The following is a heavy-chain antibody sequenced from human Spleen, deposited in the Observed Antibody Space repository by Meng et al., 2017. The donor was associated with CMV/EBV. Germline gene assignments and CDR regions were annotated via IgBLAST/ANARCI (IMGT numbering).Heavy chain of an antibody. V-gene: IGHV1-8*03. D-gene: IGHD3-22*01. Sequence: TFNSYDINWVRQDTGQGVEWMGWKNPNSGNTGYAQKFQGRVTITRNTSISTAYMELSSLRSEDTAVYYCARGGIYYDSSGYYLFPFDPWGQGTLVTVSS. CDR1: TFNSYD. CDR3: ARGGIYYDSSGYYLFPFDP. CDR2: KNPNSGNT. J-gene: IGHJ5*02.